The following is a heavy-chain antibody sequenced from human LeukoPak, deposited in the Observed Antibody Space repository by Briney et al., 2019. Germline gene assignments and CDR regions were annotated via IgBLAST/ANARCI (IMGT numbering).Heavy chain of an antibody. CDR2: MNPNSGNT. J-gene: IGHJ5*02. CDR1: GYTFTSYD. Sequence: AASVKVSCKASGYTFTSYDINWVRQATGQGLEWMGWMNPNSGNTGYAQKFQGRVTIIRNTSISTAYMELSSLRSEDTAVYYCARGFRSYSNYDREGVWFDPWGQGTLVTVSS. D-gene: IGHD4-11*01. V-gene: IGHV1-8*03. CDR3: ARGFRSYSNYDREGVWFDP.